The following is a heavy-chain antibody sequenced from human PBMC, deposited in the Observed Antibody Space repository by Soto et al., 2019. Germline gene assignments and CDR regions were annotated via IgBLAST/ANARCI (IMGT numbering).Heavy chain of an antibody. Sequence: NPSETLSLTCAVSGDSISNNNCWNWVRQPPGKGLQWIGEIYHSGTTNYNPSLKSRVTISVDKSNNQASLKLSSVTAADTAVYYCARRRITTFGVVITGYGMDVWGQGTTVTVSS. CDR3: ARRRITTFGVVITGYGMDV. CDR2: IYHSGTT. V-gene: IGHV4-4*02. J-gene: IGHJ6*02. D-gene: IGHD3-3*01. CDR1: GDSISNNNC.